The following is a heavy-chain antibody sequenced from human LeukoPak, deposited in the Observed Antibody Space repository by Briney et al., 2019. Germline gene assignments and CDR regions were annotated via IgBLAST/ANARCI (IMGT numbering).Heavy chain of an antibody. CDR2: SDPEDGET. CDR3: ATGDGGEKLFDY. J-gene: IGHJ4*02. CDR1: GYTLTELS. V-gene: IGHV1-24*01. Sequence: ASVKVSCKVSGYTLTELSMHWVRQAPGKGLEWMGGSDPEDGETIYAQKFQGRVTMTEDTSTDTAYMELSSLRSEDTAVYYCATGDGGEKLFDYWGQGTLVTVSS. D-gene: IGHD3-16*01.